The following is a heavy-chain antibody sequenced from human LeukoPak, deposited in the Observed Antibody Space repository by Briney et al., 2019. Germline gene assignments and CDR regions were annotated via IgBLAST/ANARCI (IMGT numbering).Heavy chain of an antibody. D-gene: IGHD2-2*03. CDR2: ISSSGNYI. CDR3: AKGRSFGAIMDIVVVPRPDAFDI. Sequence: GGSLRLSCAASGFTFSSYSMNWVRQAPGKGLEWVSSISSSGNYIYYADSVKGRFTISRDNSKNTLYLQMNSLRAEDTAVYYCAKGRSFGAIMDIVVVPRPDAFDIWGQGTMVTVSS. CDR1: GFTFSSYS. J-gene: IGHJ3*02. V-gene: IGHV3-21*04.